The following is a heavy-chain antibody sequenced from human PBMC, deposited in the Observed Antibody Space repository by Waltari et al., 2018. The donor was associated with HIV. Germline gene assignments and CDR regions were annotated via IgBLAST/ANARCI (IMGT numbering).Heavy chain of an antibody. V-gene: IGHV1-18*01. Sequence: QVHLVQSGAEVKKPGASVKVSCKASGYTFTSYGIIWVRQAPGQGLEWMGWISVYHGNTKYAQKYQGRVTMTTDTSTNTAYMELRSLRSDDTAVYYCARDLYSGSQGAFEYWGQGTLVTVSS. CDR3: ARDLYSGSQGAFEY. J-gene: IGHJ4*02. D-gene: IGHD1-26*01. CDR1: GYTFTSYG. CDR2: ISVYHGNT.